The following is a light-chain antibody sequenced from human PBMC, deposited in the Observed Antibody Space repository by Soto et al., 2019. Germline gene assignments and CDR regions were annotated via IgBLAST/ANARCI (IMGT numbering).Light chain of an antibody. CDR1: QNINSD. CDR3: QQRNMWPRT. CDR2: DAS. Sequence: EIVLTQSPATLSLSPGERATLSFRASQNINSDLAWYQQRPGQPPRLLIYDASNRAPGIPARFGGSGSGADFTLSISSLEPEDFAVYHCQQRNMWPRTFGQGTKVDIK. J-gene: IGKJ1*01. V-gene: IGKV3-11*01.